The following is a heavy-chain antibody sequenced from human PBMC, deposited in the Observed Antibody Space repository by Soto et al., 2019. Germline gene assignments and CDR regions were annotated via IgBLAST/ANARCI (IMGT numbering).Heavy chain of an antibody. Sequence: QVQLVESGGGVVQPGRSLRLSCAASGFTFSSYGMHWVRQAPGKGLEWVAVIWCDGSNKYYADSVKGRFTISRDNSKNTLYLQMNSLRAEDTAVYYCARGWGKLQNYFDYWGQGTLVTVSS. D-gene: IGHD4-4*01. CDR1: GFTFSSYG. J-gene: IGHJ4*02. V-gene: IGHV3-33*01. CDR2: IWCDGSNK. CDR3: ARGWGKLQNYFDY.